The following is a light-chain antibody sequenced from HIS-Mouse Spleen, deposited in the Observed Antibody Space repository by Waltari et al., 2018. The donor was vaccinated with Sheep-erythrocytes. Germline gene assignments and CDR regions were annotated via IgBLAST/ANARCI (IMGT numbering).Light chain of an antibody. CDR3: QQYGSSPRT. CDR2: GAS. J-gene: IGKJ1*01. V-gene: IGKV3-20*01. CDR1: QRVTTTY. Sequence: SSRATQRVTTTYFPWDQQKTGQAPRRLIFGASSRATGIPDRFSGSGAGTDFTLTISRLEPEDFAVYYCQQYGSSPRTFGQGTKVEIK.